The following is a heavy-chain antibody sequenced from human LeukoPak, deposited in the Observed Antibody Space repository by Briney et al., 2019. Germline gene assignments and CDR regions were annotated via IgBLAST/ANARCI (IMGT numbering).Heavy chain of an antibody. CDR3: ASGSVGGYCSGGSCYYRAFDI. Sequence: SETLSLTCTVSGGSISSSSYYWGWIRQPPGKGLEWIGSIYYSGTTYYNPSLKRRVTISVDTSKNQFSLKLSAVTAADTAVYYCASGSVGGYCSGGSCYYRAFDIWGQGTMVTVSS. CDR2: IYYSGTT. CDR1: GGSISSSSYY. J-gene: IGHJ3*02. D-gene: IGHD2-15*01. V-gene: IGHV4-39*01.